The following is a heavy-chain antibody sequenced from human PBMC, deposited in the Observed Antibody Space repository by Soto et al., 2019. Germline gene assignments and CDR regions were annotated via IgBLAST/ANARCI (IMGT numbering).Heavy chain of an antibody. J-gene: IGHJ4*02. CDR1: GDSISSGGYY. CDR3: ARDRWGGTFLGCDF. D-gene: IGHD3-3*01. CDR2: IYYSGST. V-gene: IGHV4-31*03. Sequence: QVQLQESGPGLVKPSQTLSLTCTVSGDSISSGGYYWSWIRQQPGEGLEWIGYIYYSGSTHFHPSLKSRATISIDASKTQSSLELSSVTAADTAVYYCARDRWGGTFLGCDFWGQGSLVTVSS.